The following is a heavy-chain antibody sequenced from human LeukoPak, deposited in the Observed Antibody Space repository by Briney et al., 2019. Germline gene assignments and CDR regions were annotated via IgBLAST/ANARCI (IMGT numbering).Heavy chain of an antibody. V-gene: IGHV3-30-3*01. CDR1: GFTFSSYA. CDR2: ISYDGSNK. D-gene: IGHD3-22*01. J-gene: IGHJ4*02. Sequence: GRSLRLSCAASGFTFSSYAMHWVRQAPGKGLEWVAVISYDGSNKYYADSVKGRFTISRDNSKNTLYLQMNSLRAEDTAVYYCARDLANYYDSSGYYLGDYWGQGTLVTVSS. CDR3: ARDLANYYDSSGYYLGDY.